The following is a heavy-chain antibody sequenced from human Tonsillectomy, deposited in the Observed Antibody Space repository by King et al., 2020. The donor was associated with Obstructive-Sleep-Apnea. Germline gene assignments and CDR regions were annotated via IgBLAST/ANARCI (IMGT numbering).Heavy chain of an antibody. J-gene: IGHJ4*02. D-gene: IGHD4-23*01. CDR1: GFTFSSYA. Sequence: VQLVQSGGDLVQPGGSLRLSCAASGFTFSSYAMSWVRQAPGKGLEWVSTISGSGGSIYYADSVKGRFTISRDNSRTTLYLQMNGLRAEDTAVYYCAKDDTVVTPGAGDYWGQGTLVTVSS. CDR3: AKDDTVVTPGAGDY. V-gene: IGHV3-23*04. CDR2: ISGSGGSI.